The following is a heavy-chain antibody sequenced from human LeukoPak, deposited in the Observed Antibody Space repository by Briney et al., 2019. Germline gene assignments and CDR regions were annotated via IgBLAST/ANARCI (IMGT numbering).Heavy chain of an antibody. CDR3: AKGIGGGSCADY. D-gene: IGHD2-15*01. Sequence: GGSLRLSCAASGFTFISYAMHWVRQAPGKGLEWVALISYDGTNKYYADSVKGRFTISRDDSKSTLYLQMNSLRAEDTAVYYCAKGIGGGSCADYWGQGTLVTVSS. CDR2: ISYDGTNK. CDR1: GFTFISYA. J-gene: IGHJ4*02. V-gene: IGHV3-30-3*01.